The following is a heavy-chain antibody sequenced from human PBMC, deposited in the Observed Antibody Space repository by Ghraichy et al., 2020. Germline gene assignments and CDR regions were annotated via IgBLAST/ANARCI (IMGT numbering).Heavy chain of an antibody. J-gene: IGHJ6*02. CDR1: GGDNSFYY. D-gene: IGHD3-3*01. Sequence: SETLSLTCSVSGGDNSFYYCSWVQQLAGHGRYWIGRIYSCWITRYNSSLKSRVTMSVYMSKNQFALKVTSVTAADAAVYYCARDRPPEFWSGYVVEDYNCLYAWGPRSTVTVSS. CDR3: ARDRPPEFWSGYVVEDYNCLYA. CDR2: IYSCWIT. V-gene: IGHV4-4*07.